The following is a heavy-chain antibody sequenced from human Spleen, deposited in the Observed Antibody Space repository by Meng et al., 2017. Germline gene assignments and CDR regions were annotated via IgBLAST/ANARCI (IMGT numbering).Heavy chain of an antibody. J-gene: IGHJ1*01. Sequence: EVQLVESGGGLVQPGGSLRLYCAASGFTFSGHWMHWVRQAPGKGLVWVSRINTDGSTTTYADSVKGRFTISRDNAKNTLYLQMNSLRAEDTAVYYCTNDRLNHWGQGTLVTVSS. D-gene: IGHD1-1*01. CDR3: TNDRLNH. V-gene: IGHV3-74*01. CDR2: INTDGSTT. CDR1: GFTFSGHW.